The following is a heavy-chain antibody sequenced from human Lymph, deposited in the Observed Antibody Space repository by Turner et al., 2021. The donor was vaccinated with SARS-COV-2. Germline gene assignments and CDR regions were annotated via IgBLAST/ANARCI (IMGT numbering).Heavy chain of an antibody. J-gene: IGHJ6*02. CDR3: ARGRYSGGGMDV. CDR2: MNPNSGNT. V-gene: IGHV1-8*02. Sequence: QVQLVQSGAEVTTPGASVKVSCKAPGYTFTSYDINWVRQATGQGLEWMGWMNPNSGNTGYAQKFQGRVTMTRNTSISTAYMELSSLRSEDTAVYYCARGRYSGGGMDVWGQGTTVTVSS. D-gene: IGHD1-26*01. CDR1: GYTFTSYD.